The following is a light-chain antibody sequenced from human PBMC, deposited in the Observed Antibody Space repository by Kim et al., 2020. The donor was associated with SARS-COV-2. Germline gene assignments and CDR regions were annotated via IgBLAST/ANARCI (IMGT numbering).Light chain of an antibody. CDR1: QSVSHY. V-gene: IGKV3-11*01. CDR2: EAM. J-gene: IGKJ1*01. Sequence: EVVLTQSPATLSLSPGDRATLSCRASQSVSHYLAWYQQKPGQAPRLLIYEAMKRATGIPARFSGSGSGTDFTLTISSLEPEDFAVYYCQQRGNTPQTFGQGTKVDIK. CDR3: QQRGNTPQT.